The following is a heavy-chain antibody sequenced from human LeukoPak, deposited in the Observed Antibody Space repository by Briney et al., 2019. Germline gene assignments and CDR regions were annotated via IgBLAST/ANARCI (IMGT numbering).Heavy chain of an antibody. CDR1: GFTFSSYS. CDR3: ARWDKSFYCSSTSCPDY. Sequence: GGSLRLSCAASGFTFSSYSMNWVRQAPGKGLEWVPYISSSSSTIYYADSVKGRFTISRDNAKNSLYLQMNSLRAEDTAVYYCARWDKSFYCSSTSCPDYWGQGTLVTVCS. CDR2: ISSSSSTI. J-gene: IGHJ4*02. D-gene: IGHD2-2*01. V-gene: IGHV3-48*01.